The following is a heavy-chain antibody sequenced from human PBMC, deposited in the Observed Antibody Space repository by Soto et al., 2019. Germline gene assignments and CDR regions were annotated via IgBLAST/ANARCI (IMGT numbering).Heavy chain of an antibody. J-gene: IGHJ4*02. V-gene: IGHV4-61*01. Sequence: KTSETLSLTCTVSGGSVSSGSYYWSWIRQPPGKGLEWIGYIYYSGSTNYNPSLKSRVTISVDTSKNQFSLKLSSVTAADTAVYYCARENWNYVYRYFDDWGQGTLVIVSS. D-gene: IGHD1-7*01. CDR2: IYYSGST. CDR1: GGSVSSGSYY. CDR3: ARENWNYVYRYFDD.